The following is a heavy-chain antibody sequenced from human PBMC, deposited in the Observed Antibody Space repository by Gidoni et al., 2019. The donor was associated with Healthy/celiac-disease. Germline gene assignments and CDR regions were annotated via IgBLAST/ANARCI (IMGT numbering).Heavy chain of an antibody. V-gene: IGHV3-9*01. J-gene: IGHJ4*02. CDR2: ISWNSGSI. CDR3: AKDIGAALYSRNGFDY. Sequence: EVQLVESGGGLVQPGRSLRLSCAASGFTFDAYAMHWVRQAPGKGLEWVSGISWNSGSIGYADSVKGRFTISRDNAKNSLYLQMNSLRAEDTALYYCAKDIGAALYSRNGFDYWGQGTLVTVSS. D-gene: IGHD6-13*01. CDR1: GFTFDAYA.